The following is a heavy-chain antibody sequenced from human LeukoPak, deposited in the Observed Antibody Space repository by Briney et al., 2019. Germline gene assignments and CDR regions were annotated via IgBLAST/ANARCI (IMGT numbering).Heavy chain of an antibody. CDR1: GFTFSSYW. D-gene: IGHD4-23*01. CDR3: ARDKYGGNSNAFDI. V-gene: IGHV3-74*01. Sequence: PGGSLRLSCAASGFTFSSYWMHWVRQVPGKGLAWVARIGTDGSGTTYADYVQGRFTISRDNAKNTLFLQMNSLRAEDTAVYYCARDKYGGNSNAFDIWGQGTLVTVSS. J-gene: IGHJ3*02. CDR2: IGTDGSGT.